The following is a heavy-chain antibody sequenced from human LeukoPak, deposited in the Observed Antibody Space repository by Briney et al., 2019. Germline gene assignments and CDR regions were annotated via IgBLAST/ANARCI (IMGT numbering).Heavy chain of an antibody. V-gene: IGHV4-38-2*02. CDR1: GYSISSGYY. CDR2: IYHCGST. CDR3: ARGEGYCSSTSCYANWFDP. D-gene: IGHD2-2*01. J-gene: IGHJ5*02. Sequence: SETLSLTCTVSGYSISSGYYWGWIRQPPGKGLEWIGSIYHCGSTNYNTSLKSRVTISVDTSKNQFSLKLSSVTAADTAVYYCARGEGYCSSTSCYANWFDPWGQGTLVTVSS.